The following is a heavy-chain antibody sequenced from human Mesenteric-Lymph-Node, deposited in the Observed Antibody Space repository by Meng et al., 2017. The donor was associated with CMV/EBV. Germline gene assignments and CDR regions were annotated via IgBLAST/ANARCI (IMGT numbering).Heavy chain of an antibody. CDR2: ISGSSNTI. Sequence: LKFSCATSGFVMRYYYLSWIRQAPGKVLEWISYISGSSNTIYYADYVKGRFTTSRDNAVRSLKLQMNSLGAEDTAVYYCVRAEDGDYAGYWGQGTLVTVSS. D-gene: IGHD4-17*01. V-gene: IGHV3-11*01. CDR1: GFVMRYYY. CDR3: VRAEDGDYAGY. J-gene: IGHJ4*02.